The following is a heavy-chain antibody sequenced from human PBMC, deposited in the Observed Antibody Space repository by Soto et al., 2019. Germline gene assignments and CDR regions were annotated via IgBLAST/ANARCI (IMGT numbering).Heavy chain of an antibody. CDR3: VKNSGWFNT. J-gene: IGHJ5*02. V-gene: IGHV3-23*01. CDR2: IEGSGEIT. Sequence: VGSLRLSCAASGFMFSTTDMSWVRQAPGKGLEWLTTIEGSGEITYYADSVKGRFTISRDNSKSTVYLQMDSLTADDTAVYFCVKNSGWFNTWGQGTPVTVSS. D-gene: IGHD3-10*01. CDR1: GFMFSTTD.